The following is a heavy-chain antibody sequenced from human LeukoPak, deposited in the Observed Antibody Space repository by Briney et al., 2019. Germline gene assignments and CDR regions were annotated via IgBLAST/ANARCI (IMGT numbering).Heavy chain of an antibody. Sequence: PSETLSLTCTVSGGSISSYYWSWIRQPPGKGLEWIGRIYTSGSTNYNPSLKSRVTISVDTSKNQFSLKLSSVTAADTAVYYCARGRPSSSWYGMDFDYWGQGTLVTVSS. CDR1: GGSISSYY. CDR3: ARGRPSSSWYGMDFDY. J-gene: IGHJ4*02. D-gene: IGHD6-13*01. V-gene: IGHV4-4*08. CDR2: IYTSGST.